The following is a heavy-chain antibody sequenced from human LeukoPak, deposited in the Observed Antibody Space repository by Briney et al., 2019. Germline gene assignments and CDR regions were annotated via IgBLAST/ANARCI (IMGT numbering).Heavy chain of an antibody. D-gene: IGHD1-26*01. J-gene: IGHJ4*02. CDR3: AVGSYHLDY. Sequence: GGSLRLSCAASGFTFSSYGMHCVRQAPGKGLEGVAFIRDDGSNKYYADSVKGRFTISRDNSKNTLYLQMNSLRAEDTAVYYCAVGSYHLDYWGQGTLVTVSS. CDR1: GFTFSSYG. CDR2: IRDDGSNK. V-gene: IGHV3-30*02.